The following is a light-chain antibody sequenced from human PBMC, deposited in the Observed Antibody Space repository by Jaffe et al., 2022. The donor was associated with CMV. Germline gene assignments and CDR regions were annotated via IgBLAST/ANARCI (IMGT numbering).Light chain of an antibody. CDR1: QDISKY. Sequence: EIVLTQSPVTLSLSPGERATLSCKASQDISKYLAWYQQKPGQAPRLLIYDASNRATGIPTRFSGSGSGTDFTLTISSLEPEDFAVYYCQQRDNWPVFGQGTKVEIK. V-gene: IGKV3-11*01. J-gene: IGKJ1*01. CDR3: QQRDNWPV. CDR2: DAS.